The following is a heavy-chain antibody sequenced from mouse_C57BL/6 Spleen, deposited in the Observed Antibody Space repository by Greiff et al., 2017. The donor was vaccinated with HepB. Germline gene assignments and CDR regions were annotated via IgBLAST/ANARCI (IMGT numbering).Heavy chain of an antibody. CDR2: IDPSDSYT. J-gene: IGHJ4*01. V-gene: IGHV1-69*01. CDR3: AREESNYGAMDY. CDR1: GYTFTSYW. Sequence: QVQLQQSGAELVMPGASVKLSFKASGYTFTSYWMHWVKQRPGQGLEWIGEIDPSDSYTNYNQKFKGKSTLTVDKSSSTAYMQLSSLTSEDSAVYYCAREESNYGAMDYWGQGTSVTVSS. D-gene: IGHD2-5*01.